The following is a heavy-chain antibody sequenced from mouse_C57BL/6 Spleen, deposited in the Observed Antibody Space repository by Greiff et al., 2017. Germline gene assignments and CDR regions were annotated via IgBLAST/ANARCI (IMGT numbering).Heavy chain of an antibody. V-gene: IGHV1-64*01. Sequence: VQLQQSGAELVKPGASVKLSCKASGYTFTSYWMHWVKQRPGQGLEWIGMIHPNSGSTNYNEKFKSKATLTVDKSSSTAYMQLSSLTSEDSAVYYCARFTAQATLNYWGQGTTLTVSS. J-gene: IGHJ2*01. CDR2: IHPNSGST. D-gene: IGHD3-2*02. CDR1: GYTFTSYW. CDR3: ARFTAQATLNY.